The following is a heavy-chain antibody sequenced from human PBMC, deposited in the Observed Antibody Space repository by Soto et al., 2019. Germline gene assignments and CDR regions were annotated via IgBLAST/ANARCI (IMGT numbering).Heavy chain of an antibody. V-gene: IGHV1-46*01. CDR2: INPSGGST. Sequence: ASLKVSCKASGYTFTSYYMHWVRQAPGQGLEWMGIINPSGGSTSYAQKFQGRVTMTRDTSTSTVYMELSSLRSEDTAVYYCAISGRGYSYGYTWFDPWGQGTLVTVSS. J-gene: IGHJ5*02. CDR1: GYTFTSYY. CDR3: AISGRGYSYGYTWFDP. D-gene: IGHD5-18*01.